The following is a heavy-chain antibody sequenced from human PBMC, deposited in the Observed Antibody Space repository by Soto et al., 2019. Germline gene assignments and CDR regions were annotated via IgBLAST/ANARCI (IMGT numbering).Heavy chain of an antibody. CDR1: GGSVSSGSYQ. Sequence: QVQLQESGPGLVKPSETLSLTCTVSGGSVSSGSYQWSWIRQSPGKGLEWIGYVNFSGSTKYNPSLKSRVTISVDTSTIQFSLKLTSVTAADTALYFCARLQFYDFWSGSDPMDVWGQGTTVTVSS. CDR2: VNFSGST. V-gene: IGHV4-61*01. CDR3: ARLQFYDFWSGSDPMDV. D-gene: IGHD3-3*01. J-gene: IGHJ6*02.